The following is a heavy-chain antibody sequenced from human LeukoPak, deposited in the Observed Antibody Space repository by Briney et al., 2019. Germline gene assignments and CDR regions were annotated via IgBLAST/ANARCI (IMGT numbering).Heavy chain of an antibody. V-gene: IGHV3-21*01. CDR1: GFTFSSYS. D-gene: IGHD2-15*01. J-gene: IGHJ4*02. CDR3: ARGWSSYYFDY. CDR2: VGSSSSYI. Sequence: GGSLRLSCAASGFTFSSYSMSWVRQAPGKGLEWVSSVGSSSSYIYYADLVRGRFTISRDNAKNSLYLQMNGLRAEDTAVYYCARGWSSYYFDYWGQGTLVTVSS.